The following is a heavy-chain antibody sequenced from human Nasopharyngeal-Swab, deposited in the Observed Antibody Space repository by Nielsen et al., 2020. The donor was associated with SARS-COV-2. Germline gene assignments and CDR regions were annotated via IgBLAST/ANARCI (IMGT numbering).Heavy chain of an antibody. CDR3: ARDRSSWRY. CDR1: GGSISSYY. V-gene: IGHV4-59*01. D-gene: IGHD6-13*01. Sequence: SETLSLTCTVSGGSISSYYWSWIRQPPGKGLEWIGYISYSGSTNYNPSLKSRVTISVDTSKNQFSLRLSSVTAADAAVYYCARDRSSWRYWGQGTLVTVSS. J-gene: IGHJ4*02. CDR2: ISYSGST.